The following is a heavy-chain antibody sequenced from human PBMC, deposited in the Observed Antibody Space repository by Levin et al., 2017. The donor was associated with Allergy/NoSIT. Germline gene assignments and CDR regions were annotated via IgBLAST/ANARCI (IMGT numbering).Heavy chain of an antibody. Sequence: GGSLRLSCAASGFTFSNYGVNWVRQAPGKGLEWVSFISMSSMFIYYADSVKGRFIISRDDAKTSLYLHMNNLRAEDSATYYCARDLRSGARNDIWRQGTMVIVSS. D-gene: IGHD2-15*01. CDR2: ISMSSMFI. V-gene: IGHV3-21*06. CDR1: GFTFSNYG. CDR3: ARDLRSGARNDI. J-gene: IGHJ3*02.